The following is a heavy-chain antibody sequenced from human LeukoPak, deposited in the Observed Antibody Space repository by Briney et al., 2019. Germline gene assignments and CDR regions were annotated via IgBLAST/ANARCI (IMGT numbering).Heavy chain of an antibody. CDR2: IRYDGSNK. Sequence: GGSLRLSCAASGFTFSSYGMHWVRQAPGKGLEWVAFIRYDGSNKYYADSVKGRFTISRDNSKNTLYLQMNSLRAEDTAVYYCAKDIAAAGTWWVAAGDWFDPWGQGTLVTVSS. V-gene: IGHV3-30*02. J-gene: IGHJ5*02. D-gene: IGHD6-13*01. CDR1: GFTFSSYG. CDR3: AKDIAAAGTWWVAAGDWFDP.